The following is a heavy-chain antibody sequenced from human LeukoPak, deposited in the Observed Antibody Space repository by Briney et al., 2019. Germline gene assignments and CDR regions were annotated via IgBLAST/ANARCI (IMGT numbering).Heavy chain of an antibody. D-gene: IGHD4/OR15-4a*01. CDR3: VRGRGASYS. CDR1: GGSISSYY. J-gene: IGHJ4*02. CDR2: IHYSGST. Sequence: PSETLSLTCTVSGGSISSYYWSWIRQPPGKGLEWIGYIHYSGSTNNNPSLKSRVTISVDTSKNQFSLKLSSVTAADTAVYYCVRGRGASYSWGQGTLVTVSS. V-gene: IGHV4-59*01.